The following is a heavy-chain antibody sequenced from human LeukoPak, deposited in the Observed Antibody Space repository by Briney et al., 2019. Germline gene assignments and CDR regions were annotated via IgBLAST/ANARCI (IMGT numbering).Heavy chain of an antibody. CDR1: GGSFSDYH. Sequence: SETLSLTCALYGGSFSDYHWSWLRQPPGKGLEWIGEINQRGVTTYNPSLKSRATLSVDTSKRQFSLRLPSVTAADTAVYYCGSLQQIRGLTVFDYWGQGALVTVSS. D-gene: IGHD3-10*01. J-gene: IGHJ4*02. CDR3: GSLQQIRGLTVFDY. CDR2: INQRGVT. V-gene: IGHV4-34*01.